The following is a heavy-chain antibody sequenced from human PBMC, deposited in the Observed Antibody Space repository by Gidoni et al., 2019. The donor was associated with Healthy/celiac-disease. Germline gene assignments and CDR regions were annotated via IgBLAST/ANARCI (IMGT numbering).Heavy chain of an antibody. J-gene: IGHJ4*02. V-gene: IGHV3-15*07. CDR3: TTDPLYSYVQVGDY. CDR2: MKSKTDGGTT. D-gene: IGHD5-18*01. CDR1: GFTFSNAW. Sequence: EVQLVESGGGLVKPGGSLRLSCAASGFTFSNAWMNWVRQAPGKGLEWVGLMKSKTDGGTTDYAAPVKGRFTISRDDSKNTLYLQMNSLKTEDTAVYYCTTDPLYSYVQVGDYWGQGTLVTVSS.